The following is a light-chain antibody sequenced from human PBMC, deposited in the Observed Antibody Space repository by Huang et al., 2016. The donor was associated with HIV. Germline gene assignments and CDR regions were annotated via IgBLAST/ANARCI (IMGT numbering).Light chain of an antibody. CDR3: QQFDNVPYS. J-gene: IGKJ2*03. CDR2: DAT. V-gene: IGKV1-33*01. Sequence: DIQMTQSPSSLSASIGDRVTITCQASQDISNYLNWYQQKPGKAPKLLLYDATNSEAGVPSRFSGGGSGTDFTLTISRLQPEDFATYYCQQFDNVPYSCGQGTRLEIK. CDR1: QDISNY.